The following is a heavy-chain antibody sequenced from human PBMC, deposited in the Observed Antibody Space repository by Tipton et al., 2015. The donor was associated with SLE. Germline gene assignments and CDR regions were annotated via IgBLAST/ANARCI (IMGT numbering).Heavy chain of an antibody. CDR3: ASPFGVVTYDAFDI. J-gene: IGHJ3*02. CDR1: GASITWGSYF. D-gene: IGHD3-3*01. CDR2: FYISGST. Sequence: TLSLTCTVSGASITWGSYFWTWIRQPAGKGLAWIGHFYISGSTNYNPSLKSRVAISIEMSKNQFSLKLSSVTAADTAVYYCASPFGVVTYDAFDIWGQGTMVTVSS. V-gene: IGHV4-61*09.